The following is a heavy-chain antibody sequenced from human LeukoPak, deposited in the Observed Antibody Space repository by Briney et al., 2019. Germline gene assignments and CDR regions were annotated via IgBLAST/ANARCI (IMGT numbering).Heavy chain of an antibody. D-gene: IGHD2-2*03. Sequence: GGSLRLSCAASGFTFSSYAMSGVRQAPGKGLEWVSAISGSGPYTFYTDSVKGRFTISRDSPKNTLYLQMNSLRAEDTALYYCAKHGYCSGISCFFDFWGQGAQVTVSS. CDR2: ISGSGPYT. V-gene: IGHV3-23*01. CDR1: GFTFSSYA. CDR3: AKHGYCSGISCFFDF. J-gene: IGHJ4*02.